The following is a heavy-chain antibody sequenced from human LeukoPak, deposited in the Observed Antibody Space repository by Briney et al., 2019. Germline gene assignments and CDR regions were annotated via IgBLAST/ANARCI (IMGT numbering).Heavy chain of an antibody. V-gene: IGHV1-46*01. CDR2: XXPSSGXT. CDR1: GYTFTSXX. Sequence: ASVXVSCXTSGYTFTSXXXXXXXQAPGQGXXXXXXXXPSSGXTXYAQKFQXXXXMXXXASTSTVYMELSSLTSEDTAVYYCARDRGLLYGSSGCLDSWGQGTLVTVSS. J-gene: IGHJ4*02. D-gene: IGHD6-19*01. CDR3: ARDRGLLYGSSGCLDS.